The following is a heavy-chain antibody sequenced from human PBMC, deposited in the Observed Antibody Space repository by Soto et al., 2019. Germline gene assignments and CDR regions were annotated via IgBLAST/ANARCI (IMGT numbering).Heavy chain of an antibody. D-gene: IGHD6-19*01. CDR2: IIPIFGTA. CDR1: GGTFSSYA. CDR3: AREPEQWLENWFDP. J-gene: IGHJ5*02. Sequence: SVQGSCQASGGTFSSYAISWVREAPGQGLEWMGGIIPIFGTANYAQKFQGRVTITADESTSTAYMELSSLRSEDTAVYYCAREPEQWLENWFDPWGQGTLVTVSS. V-gene: IGHV1-69*13.